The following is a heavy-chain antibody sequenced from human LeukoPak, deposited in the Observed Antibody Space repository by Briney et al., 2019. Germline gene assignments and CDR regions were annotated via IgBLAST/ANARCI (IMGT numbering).Heavy chain of an antibody. CDR3: ARSPPRYDTRFFDY. Sequence: PGGSLRLSCAASGFTVSSNFMSWVRQAPGKGREWVSVIYSGGGSTYYADSVKGRFTISRDNSKNTLYLQMNSLRAEDTAVYYCARSPPRYDTRFFDYWGQGTLVTVSP. CDR1: GFTVSSNF. V-gene: IGHV3-53*01. D-gene: IGHD3-9*01. CDR2: IYSGGGST. J-gene: IGHJ4*02.